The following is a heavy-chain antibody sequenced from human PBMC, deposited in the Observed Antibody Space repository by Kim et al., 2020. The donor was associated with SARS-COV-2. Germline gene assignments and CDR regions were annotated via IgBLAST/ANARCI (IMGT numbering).Heavy chain of an antibody. CDR3: ARWVAPDYGSGSYRRLYGMDV. V-gene: IGHV1-69*13. J-gene: IGHJ6*02. Sequence: SVKVSCKASGGTFSSYAISWVRQAPGQGLEWMGGIIPIFGTANYAQKFQGRVTITADESTSTAYMELSSLRSEDTAVYYCARWVAPDYGSGSYRRLYGMDVWGQGTTVTVSS. CDR2: IIPIFGTA. D-gene: IGHD3-10*01. CDR1: GGTFSSYA.